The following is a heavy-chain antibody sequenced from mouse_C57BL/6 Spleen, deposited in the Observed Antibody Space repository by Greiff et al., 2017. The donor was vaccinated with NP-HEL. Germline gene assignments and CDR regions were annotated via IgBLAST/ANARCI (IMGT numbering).Heavy chain of an antibody. J-gene: IGHJ2*01. V-gene: IGHV1-53*01. D-gene: IGHD1-1*01. CDR3: ARGGTTVVEGDYFDY. CDR1: GYTFTSYW. CDR2: INPSNGGT. Sequence: QVQLQQPGTELVKPGASVKLSCKASGYTFTSYWMHWVKQRPGQGLEWIGNINPSNGGTNYNEKFKSKATLTVDKSSSTAYMQLSSLTSEDSAVYDCARGGTTVVEGDYFDYWGQGTTLTVSS.